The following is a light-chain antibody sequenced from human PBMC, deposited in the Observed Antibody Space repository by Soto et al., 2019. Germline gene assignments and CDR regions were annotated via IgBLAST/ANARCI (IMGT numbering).Light chain of an antibody. CDR1: QIISSY. J-gene: IGKJ5*01. V-gene: IGKV1-39*01. Sequence: DIQMTQSPASLAAAVGDRVTITCLASQIISSYLNWYQQKPGKAPKLLIYAASSLQSGVPSRFSGSGSGTDFTLTISSLQPEDFATYYCQQSYSTLRTFGQGTRLEIK. CDR3: QQSYSTLRT. CDR2: AAS.